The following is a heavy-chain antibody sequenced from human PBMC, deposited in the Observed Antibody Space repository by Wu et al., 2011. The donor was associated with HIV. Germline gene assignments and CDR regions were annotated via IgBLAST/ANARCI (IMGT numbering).Heavy chain of an antibody. CDR1: GYTFTGYY. Sequence: QVQLVQSGAEVKKPGASVKVSCKASGYTFTGYYVHWVRQAPGQGLEWLGWINPINGSTTYAQKFQGRVTMTGDTSTSTVYMELSSLRSEDTAVYYCARSFRDTYFYYYGISVWGQGTTVTVSS. V-gene: IGHV1-46*01. J-gene: IGHJ6*02. CDR2: INPINGST. D-gene: IGHD3-16*02. CDR3: ARSFRDTYFYYYGISV.